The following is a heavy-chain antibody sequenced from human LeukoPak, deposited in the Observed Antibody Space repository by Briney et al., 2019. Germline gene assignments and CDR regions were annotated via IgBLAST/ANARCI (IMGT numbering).Heavy chain of an antibody. J-gene: IGHJ5*02. V-gene: IGHV3-23*01. CDR2: ISGSGGST. CDR1: GFTFSSYA. D-gene: IGHD3-10*01. Sequence: GGSLRLSCAASGFTFSSYAMSWFRQAPGKGLEWVSAISGSGGSTYYADSVKGRFTISRDNSKNTLYLQMNSLRAEDTAVYYCAKDPVLLWFGELLDDNWFDPWGQGTLVTVSS. CDR3: AKDPVLLWFGELLDDNWFDP.